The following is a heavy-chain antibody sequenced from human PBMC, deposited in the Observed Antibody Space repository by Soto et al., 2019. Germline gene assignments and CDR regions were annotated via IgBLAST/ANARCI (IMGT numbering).Heavy chain of an antibody. D-gene: IGHD3-10*01. J-gene: IGHJ5*02. V-gene: IGHV4-30-4*01. CDR2: IYYSGST. CDR3: ARAFDYGSGKKTNSKPETTLDP. CDR1: GGSISSGDYY. Sequence: SETLSLTCTVSGGSISSGDYYWSWIRQPPGKGLEWIGYIYYSGSTYYNPSLKSRVTISVDTSKNQFSLKLSSVTAADTAVYYCARAFDYGSGKKTNSKPETTLDPWGQGTLVTFSS.